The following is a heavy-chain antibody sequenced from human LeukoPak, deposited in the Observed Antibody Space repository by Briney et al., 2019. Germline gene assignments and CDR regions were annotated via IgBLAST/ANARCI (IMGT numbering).Heavy chain of an antibody. Sequence: SETLSLTCTVSGGSISSYYWSWIRQPPGKGLEWIGYIYYSGSTYYNPSLKSRVTISVDTSKNQFSLKLSSVTAADTAVYYCARETLDTAMVFDYWGQGTLVTVSS. CDR3: ARETLDTAMVFDY. CDR1: GGSISSYY. V-gene: IGHV4-30-4*01. CDR2: IYYSGST. J-gene: IGHJ4*02. D-gene: IGHD5-18*01.